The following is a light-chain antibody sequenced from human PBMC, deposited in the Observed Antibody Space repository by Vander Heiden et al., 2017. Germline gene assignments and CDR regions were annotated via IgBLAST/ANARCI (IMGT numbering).Light chain of an antibody. Sequence: ILLTLSPRTPSLAPGERASLSCRASQSVSSSYLAWYQQKPGQAPRLLIYGASSMATGIPDRFSGSGSGTDFTLTISRLEPEDFAVYYCQQYGSSPDTFGQGTKLEIK. CDR3: QQYGSSPDT. CDR2: GAS. J-gene: IGKJ2*01. CDR1: QSVSSSY. V-gene: IGKV3-20*01.